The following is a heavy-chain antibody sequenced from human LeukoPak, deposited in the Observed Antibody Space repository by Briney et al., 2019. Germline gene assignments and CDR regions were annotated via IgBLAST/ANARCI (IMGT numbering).Heavy chain of an antibody. Sequence: KTSETLSLTCSVYGGSFSCYYWGWIRQPPGKGLEGSGEINHSGSTNYNPSLKSRVTISVDTSKNQFSLKLSSVTAADTAVYYCASLGTTVVSCAHIDYWGQGTLVTVSS. V-gene: IGHV4-34*01. D-gene: IGHD4-23*01. J-gene: IGHJ4*02. CDR2: INHSGST. CDR3: ASLGTTVVSCAHIDY. CDR1: GGSFSCYY.